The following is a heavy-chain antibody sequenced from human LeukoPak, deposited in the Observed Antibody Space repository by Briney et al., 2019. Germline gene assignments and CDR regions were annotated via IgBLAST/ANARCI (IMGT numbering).Heavy chain of an antibody. Sequence: ASVKVSCKASGYTFTSYAMHWVRQAPGQRLEWMGWINAGNGNTKYSQKFQGRVTITRDTSASTAYMELSSLGSEDTAVYYCARDLLDRPLVRSYYYGMDVWGQGTTVTVSS. J-gene: IGHJ6*02. CDR2: INAGNGNT. D-gene: IGHD6-13*01. CDR1: GYTFTSYA. V-gene: IGHV1-3*01. CDR3: ARDLLDRPLVRSYYYGMDV.